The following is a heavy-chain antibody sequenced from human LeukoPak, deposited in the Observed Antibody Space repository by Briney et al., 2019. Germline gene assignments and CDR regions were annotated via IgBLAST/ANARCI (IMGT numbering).Heavy chain of an antibody. CDR2: VHLDGRT. D-gene: IGHD3-22*01. CDR1: GGSVTTTNW. V-gene: IGHV4-4*02. J-gene: IGHJ4*02. CDR3: AREGGYFRPLDY. Sequence: PSETLSLTCDVSGGSVTTTNWWTWVGHPPGKVRDWFGEVHLDGRTNYNPSLRSRLTMSVDLSENHVSLKLTSVTAAGTAVYYCAREGGYFRPLDYSGQGTLVTVSS.